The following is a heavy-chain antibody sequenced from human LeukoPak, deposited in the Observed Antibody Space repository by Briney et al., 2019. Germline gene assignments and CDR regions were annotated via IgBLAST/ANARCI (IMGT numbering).Heavy chain of an antibody. Sequence: SVKVCCKASGGTFANYAISWVREAPGQGLEWMGGIIPIFGTGHSAQKFQGRLTITADESTRTTYMELSSLRSDATAVYYCAKGHDHFRPFHFWGQGTLVIVSS. CDR1: GGTFANYA. CDR3: AKGHDHFRPFHF. J-gene: IGHJ4*02. V-gene: IGHV1-69*13. CDR2: IIPIFGTG. D-gene: IGHD3-3*02.